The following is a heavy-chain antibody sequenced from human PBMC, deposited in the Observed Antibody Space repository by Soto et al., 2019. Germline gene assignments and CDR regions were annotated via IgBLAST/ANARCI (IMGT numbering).Heavy chain of an antibody. V-gene: IGHV1-46*01. CDR1: GYTNTSYD. D-gene: IGHD3-10*01. CDR2: INPSGGRT. Sequence: ASVKVACKASGYTNTSYDINWVRQAPGQGLEWMGIINPSGGRTTYALKFQGRVTMTSDTSTNTVYVELTSLRSEDTAIYFCARAGENYGSGTFSPPLRYYFNSWGQGTLVTVSS. J-gene: IGHJ4*02. CDR3: ARAGENYGSGTFSPPLRYYFNS.